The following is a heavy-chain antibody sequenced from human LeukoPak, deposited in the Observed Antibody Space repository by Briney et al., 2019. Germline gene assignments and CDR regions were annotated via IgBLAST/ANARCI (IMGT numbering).Heavy chain of an antibody. V-gene: IGHV3-21*01. CDR3: ARDTPASGWLFY. CDR2: ISSSSSFI. D-gene: IGHD6-19*01. CDR1: GFSFNNYH. Sequence: GGSLRLSCAASGFSFNNYHMSWVRQAPGKGLEWVSTISSSSSFIHYVDSVKGRFAVSRDNAKNSLYLQMSSLRAEDTAIYYCARDTPASGWLFYWGQGALVTVSS. J-gene: IGHJ4*02.